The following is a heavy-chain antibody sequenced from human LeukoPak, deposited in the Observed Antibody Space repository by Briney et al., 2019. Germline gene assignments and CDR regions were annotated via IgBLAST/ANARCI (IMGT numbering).Heavy chain of an antibody. Sequence: SENLSLTCTVSGYSISRGYYWGWIRQPPGKGLEWIGEINHSGSTNYNPSLKSRVTISVDTSKNQFSLKLSSVTAADTAVYYCARAPPGITIFGVVKLDPYYYMDVWGKGTTVTVSS. CDR3: ARAPPGITIFGVVKLDPYYYMDV. CDR1: GYSISRGYY. CDR2: INHSGST. J-gene: IGHJ6*03. V-gene: IGHV4-38-2*02. D-gene: IGHD3-3*01.